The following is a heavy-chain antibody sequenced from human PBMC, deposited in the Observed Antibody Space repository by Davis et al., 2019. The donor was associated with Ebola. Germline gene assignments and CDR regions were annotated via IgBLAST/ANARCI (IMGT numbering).Heavy chain of an antibody. Sequence: PSQTLSLTCAVSGSSISSDHFWGWIRQPPGKGLEWIARIYHSGSTYFNPSLKSRVTLSVDTSKNQFSLKLSSVTAADTAVYYCARDETFGSGSFDYWGQGTLVAVSS. D-gene: IGHD3-10*01. V-gene: IGHV4-38-2*02. CDR1: GSSISSDHF. CDR3: ARDETFGSGSFDY. J-gene: IGHJ4*02. CDR2: IYHSGST.